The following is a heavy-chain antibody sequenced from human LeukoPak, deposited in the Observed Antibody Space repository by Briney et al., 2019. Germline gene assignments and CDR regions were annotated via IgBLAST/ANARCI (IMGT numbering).Heavy chain of an antibody. CDR1: GYSISSGYY. V-gene: IGHV4-38-2*02. Sequence: SETLSLTCTVSGYSISSGYYWGWIRQPPGKGLEWIGSIYHSGSTYYNPSLKSRVTISVDTSKNQFSLKLSSVTAADTAVYYCARDLMVRGVVRAFDIWGQGTMVTVSS. J-gene: IGHJ3*02. CDR3: ARDLMVRGVVRAFDI. D-gene: IGHD3-10*01. CDR2: IYHSGST.